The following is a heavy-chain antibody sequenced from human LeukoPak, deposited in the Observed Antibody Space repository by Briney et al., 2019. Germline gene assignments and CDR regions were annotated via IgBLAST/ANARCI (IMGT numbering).Heavy chain of an antibody. CDR3: AKVLDSGEFSFDY. CDR2: ISNSGGST. D-gene: IGHD3-10*01. V-gene: IGHV3-23*01. CDR1: GFTFSSYV. Sequence: GGSLRLSCAASGFTFSSYVMSWVRQAPGKGLEWVSSISNSGGSTYYADSVKGRFTISRDNSKNTLYLQMNSLRAEDTAVYYCAKVLDSGEFSFDYWGQGTLVTVSS. J-gene: IGHJ4*02.